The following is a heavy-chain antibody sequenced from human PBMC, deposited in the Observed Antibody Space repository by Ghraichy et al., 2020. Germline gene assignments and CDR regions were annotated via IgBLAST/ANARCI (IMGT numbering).Heavy chain of an antibody. CDR1: GGSFSGYY. Sequence: SETLSLTCAVYGGSFSGYYWSWIRQPPGKGLEWIGEINHSGSTNYNPSLKSRVTISVDTSKNQFSLKLSSVTAADTAVYYCARGRGLYDSSGYLTRWGQGTLVTVSS. J-gene: IGHJ4*02. CDR3: ARGRGLYDSSGYLTR. D-gene: IGHD3-22*01. V-gene: IGHV4-34*01. CDR2: INHSGST.